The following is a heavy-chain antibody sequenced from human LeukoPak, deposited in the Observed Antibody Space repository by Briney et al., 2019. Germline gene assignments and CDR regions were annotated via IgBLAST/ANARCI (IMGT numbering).Heavy chain of an antibody. CDR3: ARGRAVAGTNRVYYYYMDV. Sequence: SETLSLTCVVSGGSISSSNWWSWVRQPPGKGLEWIGEIYHSGSTNYNPSLKSRVTISVDKSKNQFSLKLSSVTAADTAVYYCARGRAVAGTNRVYYYYMDVWGKGTTVTVSS. J-gene: IGHJ6*03. CDR1: GGSISSSNW. CDR2: IYHSGST. D-gene: IGHD6-19*01. V-gene: IGHV4-4*02.